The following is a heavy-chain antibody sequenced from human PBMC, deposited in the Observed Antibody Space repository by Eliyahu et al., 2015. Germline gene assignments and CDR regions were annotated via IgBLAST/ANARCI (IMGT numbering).Heavy chain of an antibody. D-gene: IGHD4/OR15-4a*01. V-gene: IGHV4-34*01. CDR2: INHRGKP. CDR1: GVSFSDSY. J-gene: IGHJ4*02. Sequence: QVRLQQWGAGLLKSSETLSLTCAVYGVSFSDSYWTWIRQPPGKGLEWIGEINHRGKPRYNPYPKSRVSMSVDRSKNQFSLRLSSVTAADTAFYYCAGRHYGDNVGDYWSQGGLVTVSP. CDR3: AGRHYGDNVGDY.